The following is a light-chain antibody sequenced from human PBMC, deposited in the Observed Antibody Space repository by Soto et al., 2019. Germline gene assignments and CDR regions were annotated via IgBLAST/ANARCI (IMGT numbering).Light chain of an antibody. CDR3: QQYGSSSWT. CDR2: GAS. V-gene: IGKV3-20*01. Sequence: EIVLTQSPGTLSWSPGERATLSCRASQSVSSSYLAWYQQKPGQAPRLLIYGASSRATGIPDRFSGSGSETDFTLTISRLEPEDFAVYYCQQYGSSSWTFGQGTKVEIK. J-gene: IGKJ1*01. CDR1: QSVSSSY.